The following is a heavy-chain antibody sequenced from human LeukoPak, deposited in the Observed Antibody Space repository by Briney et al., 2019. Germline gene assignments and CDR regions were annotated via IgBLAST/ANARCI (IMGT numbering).Heavy chain of an antibody. Sequence: GGSLRLSCAASGFTSSTYDFSTYAMSWVRQAPGKELEWVSGLSGTGLTTFYPDSVKGRFTISRDNSKNTLYLQMNSLRADDTAVYYCARGSKTAGTIYTFDYWGQGTLVTVSS. CDR1: GFTSSTYDFSTYA. CDR2: LSGTGLTT. J-gene: IGHJ4*02. CDR3: ARGSKTAGTIYTFDY. V-gene: IGHV3-23*01. D-gene: IGHD6-13*01.